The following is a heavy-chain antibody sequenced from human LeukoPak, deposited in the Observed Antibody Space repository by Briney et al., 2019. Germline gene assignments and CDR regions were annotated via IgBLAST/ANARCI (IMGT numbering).Heavy chain of an antibody. CDR2: MSGGGDKT. D-gene: IGHD3-22*01. J-gene: IGHJ4*02. CDR3: AKSAGYTSGSQHNFDY. Sequence: GGSLRLSCAASGLTFSSQAMSWVRQAPGKGLEWVSAMSGGGDKTYYADSVKGRFTISRDNSKNTLYVQMNNLKVEDTAVYYCAKSAGYTSGSQHNFDYWGQGTLVTVSS. V-gene: IGHV3-23*01. CDR1: GLTFSSQA.